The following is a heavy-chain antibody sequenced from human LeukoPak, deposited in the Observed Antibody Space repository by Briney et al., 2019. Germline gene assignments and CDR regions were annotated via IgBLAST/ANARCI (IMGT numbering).Heavy chain of an antibody. Sequence: SETLSLTCAVYGGSFSGHYWSWIRQPPGKGLEWIGEINHSGSTNYNPSLKSRVTISVDTSKNQFSLKLSSVTAADTAVYYCAREMVRGVTGDYWGQGTLVTVSS. J-gene: IGHJ4*02. CDR2: INHSGST. D-gene: IGHD3-10*01. CDR1: GGSFSGHY. CDR3: AREMVRGVTGDY. V-gene: IGHV4-34*01.